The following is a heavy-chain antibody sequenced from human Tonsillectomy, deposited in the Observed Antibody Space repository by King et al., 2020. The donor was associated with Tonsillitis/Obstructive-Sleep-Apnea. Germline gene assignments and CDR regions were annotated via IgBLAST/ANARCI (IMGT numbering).Heavy chain of an antibody. CDR1: RFIFSSYG. J-gene: IGHJ6*03. CDR2: IWYDGTNE. D-gene: IGHD2-2*01. V-gene: IGHV3-33*01. CDR3: ARDNGLPAARHGRYMDV. Sequence: VQLVESGGGVVQPGRSLRLSCAASRFIFSSYGMHWVRQAPGKGLEWVAVIWYDGTNEYYTDSVKGRFTISIDNSKNTLYLQMSSLRAEDTAVYYCARDNGLPAARHGRYMDVWGKGTTVTVSS.